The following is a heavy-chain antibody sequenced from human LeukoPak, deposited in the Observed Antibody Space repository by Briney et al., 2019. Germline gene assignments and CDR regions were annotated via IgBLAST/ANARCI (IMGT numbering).Heavy chain of an antibody. CDR1: GFTFSSYS. CDR2: ISSSSSTI. V-gene: IGHV3-48*04. D-gene: IGHD6-6*01. CDR3: ARVGYSSSAGVDY. Sequence: PGGSLRLSCAASGFTFSSYSMTWVRQAPGKGLEWVSYISSSSSTIYYADSVKGRFTISRDNAKNSLYLRMNSLRAEDTAVYYCARVGYSSSAGVDYWGQGTLVTVSS. J-gene: IGHJ4*02.